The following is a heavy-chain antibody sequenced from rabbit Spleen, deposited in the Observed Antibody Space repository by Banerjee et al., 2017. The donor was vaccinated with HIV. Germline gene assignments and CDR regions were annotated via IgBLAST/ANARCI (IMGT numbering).Heavy chain of an antibody. CDR2: IYVGSSGNT. D-gene: IGHD1-1*01. Sequence: QEQLEESGGDLVKPEGSLTITCTASGFSFSSSYWICWVRQAPGKGLEWIACIYVGSSGNTYYASWAKGRFSMSRTSSTTVTLQMTSLTAADTATYLCARDLVAVIGWNFSLWGPGTLVTVS. V-gene: IGHV1S45*01. CDR1: GFSFSSSYW. CDR3: ARDLVAVIGWNFSL. J-gene: IGHJ4*01.